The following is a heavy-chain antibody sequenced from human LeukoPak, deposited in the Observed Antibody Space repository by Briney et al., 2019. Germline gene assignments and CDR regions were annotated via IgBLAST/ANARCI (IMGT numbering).Heavy chain of an antibody. CDR3: ARVRDYGGKSRIDY. CDR1: GDSISSGGYY. D-gene: IGHD4-23*01. CDR2: MHYGGSP. Sequence: SETLSLTCTVSGDSISSGGYYWTWIRQHPGKGLEWIGYMHYGGSPYYSPSLKSRLTISIDTSNNQFSLKLSSVTAADTAVYYCARVRDYGGKSRIDYWGQGTLVTVSS. J-gene: IGHJ4*02. V-gene: IGHV4-31*03.